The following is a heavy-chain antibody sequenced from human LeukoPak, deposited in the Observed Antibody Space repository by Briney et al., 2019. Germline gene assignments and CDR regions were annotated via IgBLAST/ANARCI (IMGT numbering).Heavy chain of an antibody. CDR2: IYTSGST. Sequence: SETLSLTCTVSGGSISSYYWSWIRQPAGKGLEWIGRIYTSGSTNYNPSLKSRVTMSVDTSKNQFSLKLSSVTAADTAVYYCARDEQWLVRNRFFDYWGQGTLVTVSS. D-gene: IGHD6-19*01. CDR3: ARDEQWLVRNRFFDY. CDR1: GGSISSYY. V-gene: IGHV4-4*07. J-gene: IGHJ4*02.